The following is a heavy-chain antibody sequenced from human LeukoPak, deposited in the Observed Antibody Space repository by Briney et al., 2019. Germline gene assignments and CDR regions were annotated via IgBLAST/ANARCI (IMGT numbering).Heavy chain of an antibody. CDR2: INPSGGIT. D-gene: IGHD6-13*01. J-gene: IGHJ5*01. CDR3: ARATAAAGTSWFDS. V-gene: IGHV1-46*01. Sequence: ASVKVSCKASGYTFTSYYMHWVRQAPGQGLEWMGIINPSGGITTYTQKFQGRVTMTRDTSTSTVYMELYSLRSEDTAIYYCARATAAAGTSWFDSWGQGTLVTVSS. CDR1: GYTFTSYY.